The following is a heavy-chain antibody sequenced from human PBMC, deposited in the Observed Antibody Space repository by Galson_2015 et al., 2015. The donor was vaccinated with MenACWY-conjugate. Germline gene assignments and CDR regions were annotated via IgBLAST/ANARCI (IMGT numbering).Heavy chain of an antibody. D-gene: IGHD4-23*01. Sequence: CTVSGGSISSSSYYWGWIRQPPGKGLEWIGSIYYSGSTYYNPSLKSRVTISVDTSKNQFSLKLSSVTAADTAVYYCARQNGGNSAFLTGWYFQHWGQGTLVTVSS. V-gene: IGHV4-39*01. CDR1: GGSISSSSYY. CDR3: ARQNGGNSAFLTGWYFQH. CDR2: IYYSGST. J-gene: IGHJ1*01.